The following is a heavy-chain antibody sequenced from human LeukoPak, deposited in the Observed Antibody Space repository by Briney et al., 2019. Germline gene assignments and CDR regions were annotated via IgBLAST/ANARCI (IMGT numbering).Heavy chain of an antibody. CDR2: IYNREST. CDR1: RGSISSYY. Sequence: PSETLSLTCTVSRGSISSYYWTWIRQPPGKGLEWIGYIYNRESTNCNPSLKSRVTISVDTSKNQFSLNLSSGTAADTAIYYCARALLRYDSSSRSLSWYFDLWGRGTLVTVSS. J-gene: IGHJ2*01. V-gene: IGHV4-59*01. CDR3: ARALLRYDSSSRSLSWYFDL. D-gene: IGHD3-22*01.